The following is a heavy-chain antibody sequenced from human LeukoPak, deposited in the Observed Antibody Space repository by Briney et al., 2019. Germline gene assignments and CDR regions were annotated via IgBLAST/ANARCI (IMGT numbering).Heavy chain of an antibody. CDR2: ISANGST. CDR3: VRSYRYNWFDP. Sequence: SETLSLTCTVSGGSVSSYYWNWIRHPTGKGLEWIGRISANGSTNYNPSLKSRVTMSVDTSKNQFFLKVNSVTAADTAVYYCVRSYRYNWFDPWGQGTPVTVSS. V-gene: IGHV4-4*07. D-gene: IGHD4-11*01. J-gene: IGHJ5*02. CDR1: GGSVSSYY.